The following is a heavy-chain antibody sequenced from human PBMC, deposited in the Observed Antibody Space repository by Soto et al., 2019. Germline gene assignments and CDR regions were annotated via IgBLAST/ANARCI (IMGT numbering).Heavy chain of an antibody. CDR3: ARGPDIVVVVAATGWFDP. D-gene: IGHD2-15*01. J-gene: IGHJ5*02. CDR1: GGSSSGYY. Sequence: SETLSLTCAVYGGSSSGYYWSWIRQPPGKGLEWIGEINHSGSTNYNPSLKSRVTISVDTSKNQFSLKLSSVTAADTAVYYCARGPDIVVVVAATGWFDPWGQGTLVTVSS. CDR2: INHSGST. V-gene: IGHV4-34*01.